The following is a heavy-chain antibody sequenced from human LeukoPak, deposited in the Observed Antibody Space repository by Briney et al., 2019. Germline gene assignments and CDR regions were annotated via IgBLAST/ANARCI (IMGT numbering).Heavy chain of an antibody. Sequence: GGSLRLSCAASGFTFDDYAMHWVRQAPGKGLEWVSGISWNSGSIGYADSVKGRFTISRDNAKNSLYLQMNSLRAEDTALYYCAKDTAVAGTRRFDYGGQGTLVTVSS. CDR1: GFTFDDYA. V-gene: IGHV3-9*01. CDR2: ISWNSGSI. CDR3: AKDTAVAGTRRFDY. D-gene: IGHD6-19*01. J-gene: IGHJ4*02.